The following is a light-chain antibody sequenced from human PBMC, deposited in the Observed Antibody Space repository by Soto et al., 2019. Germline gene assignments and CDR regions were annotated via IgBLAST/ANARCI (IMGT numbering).Light chain of an antibody. CDR2: EVS. CDR1: SSDVGSYNL. Sequence: QYALTQPASVSGSPGQSITISCTVTSSDVGSYNLVSWYQHHPGKVPKLMIYEVSKRPSGLSNRFSGSKSGNTASLTISGLQAEDEADYYCCSDGGSGTCLFGGGTKLTVL. V-gene: IGLV2-23*02. CDR3: CSDGGSGTCL. J-gene: IGLJ2*01.